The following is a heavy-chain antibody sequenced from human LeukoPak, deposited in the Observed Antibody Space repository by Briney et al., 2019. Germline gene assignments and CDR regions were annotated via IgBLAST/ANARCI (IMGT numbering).Heavy chain of an antibody. D-gene: IGHD3-3*01. Sequence: GGSLRLSCAASGYTFSSSWMSWVRQAPGKGLEWVANIKQDGSEKYYVDSVKGRFTISRDNAKNSLYLQMNSLRAEDTAVYYCASYDFWSGYYIDYWGQGTLVIVSS. CDR2: IKQDGSEK. CDR3: ASYDFWSGYYIDY. V-gene: IGHV3-7*01. J-gene: IGHJ4*02. CDR1: GYTFSSSW.